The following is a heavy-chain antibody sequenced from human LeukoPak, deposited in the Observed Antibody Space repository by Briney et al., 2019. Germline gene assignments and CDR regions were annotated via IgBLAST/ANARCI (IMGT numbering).Heavy chain of an antibody. J-gene: IGHJ6*02. D-gene: IGHD3-22*01. CDR2: IYSGGNT. CDR3: ARPLFGGYSSYYGMDG. Sequence: GGSLRLSCTASGFTVSSNYMSWVRQAPGKGLEWVSVIYSGGNTYYADSVKGRFTISRDNSKNTLYLQMNSLRAEDTAVYYCARPLFGGYSSYYGMDGWGQGTTVTVSS. V-gene: IGHV3-66*04. CDR1: GFTVSSNY.